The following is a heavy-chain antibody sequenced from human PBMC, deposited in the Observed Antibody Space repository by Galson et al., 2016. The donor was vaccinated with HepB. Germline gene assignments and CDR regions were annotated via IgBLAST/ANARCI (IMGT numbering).Heavy chain of an antibody. D-gene: IGHD5-18*01. CDR2: ISYSGNT. J-gene: IGHJ4*02. V-gene: IGHV4-39*02. Sequence: SETLSLTCTVSSDSFTGSSYYWAWIRQPPGKGLEWIGSISYSGNTYYNPSRKSRVTMSVDTSRKHFSLKLISVTAADTAVFYCARTFRDIYGRRYLDYWGQGTRVSVS. CDR1: SDSFTGSSYY. CDR3: ARTFRDIYGRRYLDY.